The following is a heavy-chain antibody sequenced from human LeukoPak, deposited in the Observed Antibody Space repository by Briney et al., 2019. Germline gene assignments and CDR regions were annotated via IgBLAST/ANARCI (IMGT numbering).Heavy chain of an antibody. J-gene: IGHJ4*02. CDR3: ATYHIAAAGT. D-gene: IGHD6-13*01. V-gene: IGHV1-69*04. Sequence: RASVTVSCKASGYTFTSYAISWVRQAPGQGLEWMGRIIPILGIANYAQKFQGRVTITADKSTSTAYMELSSLRSEDTAVYYCATYHIAAAGTWGQGTLVTVSS. CDR1: GYTFTSYA. CDR2: IIPILGIA.